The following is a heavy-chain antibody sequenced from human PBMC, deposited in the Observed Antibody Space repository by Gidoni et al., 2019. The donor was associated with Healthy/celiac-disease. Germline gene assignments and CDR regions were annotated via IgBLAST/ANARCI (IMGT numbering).Heavy chain of an antibody. Sequence: QVQLVQSGAEVKKPGSSVKVSCKASGGTFSSYAISWVRQAPGQGLEWMGGIIPIFGTANYAQKFQGRVTITADESTSTAYMELSSLRSEDTAVYYCARDIRGPHHYYYYGMDVWGQGTTVTVSS. D-gene: IGHD3-3*02. V-gene: IGHV1-69*01. CDR2: IIPIFGTA. J-gene: IGHJ6*02. CDR3: ARDIRGPHHYYYYGMDV. CDR1: GGTFSSYA.